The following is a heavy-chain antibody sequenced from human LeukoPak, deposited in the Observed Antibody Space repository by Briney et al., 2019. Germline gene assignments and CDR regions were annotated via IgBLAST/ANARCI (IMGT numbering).Heavy chain of an antibody. J-gene: IGHJ2*01. CDR3: XXXXGXDGDXGWYFDL. CDR1: GGSISSYY. CDR2: IYYSGST. Sequence: PSETLSLTCTVSGGSISSYYWSWIRQPPGKGLEWIGYIYYSGSTNYNPSLKSRVTISVDTSKHQFSLNPSSVTAADTALYHCXXXXGXDGDXGWYFDLWGRGTLVTVSS. D-gene: IGHD4-17*01. V-gene: IGHV4-59*08.